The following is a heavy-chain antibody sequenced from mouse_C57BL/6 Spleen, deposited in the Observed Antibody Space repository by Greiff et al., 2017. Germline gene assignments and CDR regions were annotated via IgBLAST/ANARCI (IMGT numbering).Heavy chain of an antibody. D-gene: IGHD2-1*01. CDR1: GYTFTSYW. CDR3: ARRGFGNLYYYAMDY. CDR2: IDPSDSYT. V-gene: IGHV1-50*01. J-gene: IGHJ4*01. Sequence: QVQLQQPGAELVKPGASVKLSCKASGYTFTSYWMQWVKQRPGQGLEWIGEIDPSDSYTNYNQKFKGKATLTVDTSSSTAYMQLSSLTSEDSAVYYCARRGFGNLYYYAMDYWGQGTSVTVSS.